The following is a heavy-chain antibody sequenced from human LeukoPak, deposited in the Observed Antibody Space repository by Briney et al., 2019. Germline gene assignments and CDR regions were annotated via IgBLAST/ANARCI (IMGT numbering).Heavy chain of an antibody. Sequence: GESLKISCKGSGYSFTSYWTGWVRQMPGKGLEWMGIIYPGDSDTRYSPSFQGQVTISADKSISTAYLQWSSLKASDTAMYYCARDWAAAGRRGAFDIWGQGTMVTVSS. CDR3: ARDWAAAGRRGAFDI. CDR1: GYSFTSYW. V-gene: IGHV5-51*01. CDR2: IYPGDSDT. D-gene: IGHD6-13*01. J-gene: IGHJ3*02.